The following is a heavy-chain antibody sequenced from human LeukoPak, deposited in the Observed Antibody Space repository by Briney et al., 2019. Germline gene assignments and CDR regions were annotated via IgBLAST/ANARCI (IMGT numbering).Heavy chain of an antibody. J-gene: IGHJ6*02. CDR3: ARSCSSTSCLYEYYYGMDV. V-gene: IGHV1-2*02. Sequence: ASVKVSCKASGYTFTGYYMHWVRQAPGQGLEWMGWINPNSGGTNYAQKFQGRVTMTRDTSISTAYMELSRQRSDDTAVYYCARSCSSTSCLYEYYYGMDVWGQGTTVTVSS. D-gene: IGHD2-2*01. CDR2: INPNSGGT. CDR1: GYTFTGYY.